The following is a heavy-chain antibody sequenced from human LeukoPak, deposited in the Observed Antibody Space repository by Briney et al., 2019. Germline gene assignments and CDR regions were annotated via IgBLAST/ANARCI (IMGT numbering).Heavy chain of an antibody. Sequence: GASVKVSCKASGYTFTGYYMHWVRQAPGQGLEWMGWINPNSGGTNYAQKFQGRVTMTRDTSISTAYMELSRLRSDDTAVCYCASFCGSSGYYSAYWGQGTLVTVSS. J-gene: IGHJ4*02. CDR3: ASFCGSSGYYSAY. D-gene: IGHD3-22*01. CDR2: INPNSGGT. V-gene: IGHV1-2*02. CDR1: GYTFTGYY.